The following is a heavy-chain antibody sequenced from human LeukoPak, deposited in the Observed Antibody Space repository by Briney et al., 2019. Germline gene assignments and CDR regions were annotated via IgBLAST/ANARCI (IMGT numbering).Heavy chain of an antibody. Sequence: SVKVPCKASGGTFSSYAISWVRQAPGQGLEWMGGIIPIFGTANYAQKFQGRVTITTDESTSTAYMELSSPRSEDTAVYYCARGDGYNYFLPDYWGQGTLVTVSS. J-gene: IGHJ4*02. CDR2: IIPIFGTA. CDR1: GGTFSSYA. CDR3: ARGDGYNYFLPDY. D-gene: IGHD5-24*01. V-gene: IGHV1-69*05.